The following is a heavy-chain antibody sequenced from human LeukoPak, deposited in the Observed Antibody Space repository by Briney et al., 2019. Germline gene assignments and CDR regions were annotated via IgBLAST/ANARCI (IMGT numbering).Heavy chain of an antibody. D-gene: IGHD2-15*01. Sequence: SETLSLTCTVSGASMNSHYWSWIRQSPGKGLEWIGYIFYTGSTSYKPSLKSRVSISVDRSKNQFSLKLRSVTAADTAVYFCARSTRSSALRTWGQGMLVTVSS. CDR2: IFYTGST. V-gene: IGHV4-59*11. CDR1: GASMNSHY. J-gene: IGHJ4*02. CDR3: ARSTRSSALRT.